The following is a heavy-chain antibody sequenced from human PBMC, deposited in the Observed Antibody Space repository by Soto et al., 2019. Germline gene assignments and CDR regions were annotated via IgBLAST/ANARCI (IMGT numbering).Heavy chain of an antibody. CDR1: GGSFSSYA. V-gene: IGHV1-69*13. CDR3: ATKSYASSGYYYAFDI. D-gene: IGHD3-22*01. J-gene: IGHJ3*02. CDR2: IIPIFGTP. Sequence: GASVKVSCKASGGSFSSYAVIWVRQAPGQGLEWMGGIIPIFGTPNYAQKFQGRVTITADESTSTAYMELGSLRSEDTAIYYCATKSYASSGYYYAFDIWGQGTMVTVSS.